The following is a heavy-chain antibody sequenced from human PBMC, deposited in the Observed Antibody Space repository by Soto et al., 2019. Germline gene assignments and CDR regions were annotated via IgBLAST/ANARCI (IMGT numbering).Heavy chain of an antibody. CDR1: GGSISSSNW. CDR3: ARDTRGAIYHYYGMDV. V-gene: IGHV4-4*02. Sequence: SETLSLTCAVSGGSISSSNWWSWVRQPPGKGLEWIGEIYHSGSTNYNPSLKSRVTISVDKSKNQFSLKLSSVTAADTAVYYCARDTRGAIYHYYGMDVWGQGTTVTVSS. CDR2: IYHSGST. J-gene: IGHJ6*02. D-gene: IGHD3-10*01.